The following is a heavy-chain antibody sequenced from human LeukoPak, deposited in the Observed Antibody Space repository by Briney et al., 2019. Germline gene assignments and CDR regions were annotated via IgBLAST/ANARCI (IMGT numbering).Heavy chain of an antibody. J-gene: IGHJ4*02. CDR3: TRLLPSSHHFFDS. Sequence: GGSLTLSCAASGXTFSSYDVSWLRQAPGKGREWVSDIYGGGDTYYADSVRGRFTISRDNFENTLFLQMDSLRAEDTAVYYCTRLLPSSHHFFDSWGQGTLVTVSS. CDR1: GXTFSSYD. V-gene: IGHV3-53*01. D-gene: IGHD6-6*01. CDR2: IYGGGDT.